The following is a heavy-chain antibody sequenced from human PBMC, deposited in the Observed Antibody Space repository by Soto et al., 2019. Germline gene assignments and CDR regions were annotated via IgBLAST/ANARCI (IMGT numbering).Heavy chain of an antibody. V-gene: IGHV4-30-4*01. CDR2: IYHTGTT. CDR1: GASITSADYS. Sequence: QVQLHESGPGLVKPSQTLSLTCTVSGASITSADYSWNWIRQPPGKGLEWIGYIYHTGTTYYNPSLQSRVTISVDTSINQFSLKLRSVTAADTALYYCVREGLTTYGVLTPSFEPWGQGTLVTVSS. CDR3: VREGLTTYGVLTPSFEP. D-gene: IGHD3-3*01. J-gene: IGHJ5*02.